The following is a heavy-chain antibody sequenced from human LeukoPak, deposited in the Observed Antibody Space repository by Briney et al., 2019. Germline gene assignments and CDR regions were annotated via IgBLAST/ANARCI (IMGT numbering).Heavy chain of an antibody. CDR2: IKQDGSKK. Sequence: GGSLRLSCVAPGFPFSSYWMTWVRQAPGKGLEWVANIKQDGSKKSYVDSVKGRFTIARDNAKNSLYLQMNSLRAEDTAIYYCTRVGYIDEGIDYWGQGTLVTVSS. V-gene: IGHV3-7*04. D-gene: IGHD5-24*01. CDR3: TRVGYIDEGIDY. CDR1: GFPFSSYW. J-gene: IGHJ4*02.